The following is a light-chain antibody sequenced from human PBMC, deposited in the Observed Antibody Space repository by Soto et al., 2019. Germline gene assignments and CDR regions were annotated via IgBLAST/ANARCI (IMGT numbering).Light chain of an antibody. J-gene: IGKJ1*01. CDR1: QSVSSSY. CDR3: LQYGSSPT. Sequence: EIVLTQSPGTLSLSPGERATLSCRASQSVSSSYLAWYQQKPGQSPRLLIYGASSRATGIPDRFSGSGSGTDFTLTISRLEPEDFVVYYCLQYGSSPTFGQGTKVEIK. CDR2: GAS. V-gene: IGKV3-20*01.